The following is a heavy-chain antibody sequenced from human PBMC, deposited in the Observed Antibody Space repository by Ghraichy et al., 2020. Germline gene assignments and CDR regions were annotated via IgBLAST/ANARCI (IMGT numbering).Heavy chain of an antibody. D-gene: IGHD3-22*01. J-gene: IGHJ6*02. V-gene: IGHV4-59*01. CDR3: ARDMSYYYDSSGYYYYYYGMDV. CDR1: GGSISSYY. CDR2: IYYSGST. Sequence: SETLSLTCTVSGGSISSYYWSWIRQPPGKGLEWIGYIYYSGSTNYNPSLKSRVTISVDTSKNQFSLKLSSVTAADTAVYYCARDMSYYYDSSGYYYYYYGMDVWGQGTTVTVSS.